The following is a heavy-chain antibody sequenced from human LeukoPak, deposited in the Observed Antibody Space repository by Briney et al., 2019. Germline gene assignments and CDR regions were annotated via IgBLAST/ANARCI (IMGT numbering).Heavy chain of an antibody. J-gene: IGHJ4*02. D-gene: IGHD5-18*01. V-gene: IGHV3-23*01. Sequence: GGSLRLSCAASEFTFSTYAMNWVRQAPGKGLEWVSAISGSGGSTYYADSVKGRFTISRDNSKNTLYLQMNSLRAEDTAVYYCAKVAGYSYVGVYYFDYWGQGTQVTVSS. CDR1: EFTFSTYA. CDR2: ISGSGGST. CDR3: AKVAGYSYVGVYYFDY.